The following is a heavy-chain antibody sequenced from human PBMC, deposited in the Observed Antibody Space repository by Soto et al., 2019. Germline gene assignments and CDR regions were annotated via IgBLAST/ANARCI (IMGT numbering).Heavy chain of an antibody. CDR3: AKTDYGGIDY. V-gene: IGHV4-31*03. D-gene: IGHD4-17*01. CDR1: GGAIISGGYY. CDR2: IYYSGST. J-gene: IGHJ4*02. Sequence: PAETLSLTCTVSGGAIISGGYYLSWIRQHPGKGLEWIGYIYYSGSTYYNPSLKSRVTISVDTSKNQFSLKLSSVTAADTAVYYCAKTDYGGIDYWGQGTLVTVS.